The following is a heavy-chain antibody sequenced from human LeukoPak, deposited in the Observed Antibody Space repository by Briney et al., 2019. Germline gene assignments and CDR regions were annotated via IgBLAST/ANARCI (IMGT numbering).Heavy chain of an antibody. CDR1: GYSISSGYY. CDR3: ARRGRYCSSTSCYYYDY. D-gene: IGHD2-2*01. CDR2: IYHSGST. Sequence: PSETLSLICAVSGYSISSGYYWGWIRPPPGKGLGWIGIIYHSGSTYYNPSLKSRVTISVDTSKNQFSLKLSSVTAADTAVYYCARRGRYCSSTSCYYYDYWGQGTLVTVSS. V-gene: IGHV4-38-2*01. J-gene: IGHJ4*02.